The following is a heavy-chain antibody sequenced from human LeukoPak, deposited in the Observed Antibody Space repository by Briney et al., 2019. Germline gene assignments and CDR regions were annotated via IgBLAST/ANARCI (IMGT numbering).Heavy chain of an antibody. CDR1: GFTFSSYS. J-gene: IGHJ6*02. CDR2: ISSSSSYI. CDR3: ARDFLRPINGIAAAGYGMDV. V-gene: IGHV3-21*01. Sequence: PGGSLRLSCAASGFTFSSYSMNWVRQAPGKGLEWVSSISSSSSYIYYADSVKGRFTISRDNAKNSLYPQMNSLRAEDTAVYYCARDFLRPINGIAAAGYGMDVWGQGTTVTVSS. D-gene: IGHD6-13*01.